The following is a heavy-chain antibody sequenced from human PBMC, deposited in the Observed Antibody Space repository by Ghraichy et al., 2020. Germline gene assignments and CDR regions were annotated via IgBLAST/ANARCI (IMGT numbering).Heavy chain of an antibody. Sequence: LTCAASGFTFSNFTMNWVRQAPGKGLEWVSSISSSGSYIYYTDSMKGRFTISRDNAKNSLYLQMNSLRAEDTAVYFCARDLQGLICGGDCFFNYGMDVWGQGTTVTVSS. CDR2: ISSSGSYI. J-gene: IGHJ6*02. V-gene: IGHV3-21*01. CDR1: GFTFSNFT. CDR3: ARDLQGLICGGDCFFNYGMDV. D-gene: IGHD2-21*02.